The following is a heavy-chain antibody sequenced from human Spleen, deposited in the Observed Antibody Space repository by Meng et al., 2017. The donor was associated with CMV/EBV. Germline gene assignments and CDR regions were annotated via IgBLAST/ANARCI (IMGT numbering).Heavy chain of an antibody. CDR1: GGSISSSSYY. V-gene: IGHV4-39*01. D-gene: IGHD6-6*01. CDR3: ARIRLIAARPDWFDP. J-gene: IGHJ5*02. CDR2: IYYSGST. Sequence: SGGSISSSSYYWGGIRQHPGKGMEWIGSIYYSGSTYYNPSLKSRVTISVDTSKNQFSLKLSSVTAADTAVYYCARIRLIAARPDWFDPWGQGTLVTVSS.